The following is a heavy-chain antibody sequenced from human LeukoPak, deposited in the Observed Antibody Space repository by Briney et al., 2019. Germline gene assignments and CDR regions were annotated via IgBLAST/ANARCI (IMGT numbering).Heavy chain of an antibody. V-gene: IGHV4-59*08. CDR2: IYYSGST. Sequence: SETLSLTCTVSGGSISSYYWSWIWQPPGKGLEWIGYIYYSGSTNYNPSLKSRVTISVDTSKNQFSLKLSSVTAADTAVYYCARRLSGSYHFDYWGQGTLVTVSS. CDR3: ARRLSGSYHFDY. J-gene: IGHJ4*02. D-gene: IGHD1-26*01. CDR1: GGSISSYY.